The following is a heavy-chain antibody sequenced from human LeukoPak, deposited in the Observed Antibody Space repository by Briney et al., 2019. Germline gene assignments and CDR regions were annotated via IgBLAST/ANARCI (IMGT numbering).Heavy chain of an antibody. V-gene: IGHV4-61*02. CDR2: IFTSGST. Sequence: PSETLSLTCNVSGASISTGSYYWNWIRQPAGRGLECIGRIFTSGSTDYNPSLKSRVTISLDKSKNQISLKVTSVTAADTAVYYCARETLGDCYDYWGQGTLVTVSS. J-gene: IGHJ4*02. CDR1: GASISTGSYY. CDR3: ARETLGDCYDY. D-gene: IGHD2-21*02.